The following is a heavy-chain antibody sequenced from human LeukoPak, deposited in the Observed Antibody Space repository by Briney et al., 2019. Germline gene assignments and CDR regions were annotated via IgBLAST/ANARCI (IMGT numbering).Heavy chain of an antibody. CDR3: ARHSSVVRGWFDP. D-gene: IGHD2-15*01. V-gene: IGHV4-4*09. CDR2: IYASGST. CDR1: GGSITSYY. J-gene: IGHJ5*02. Sequence: SETLSLTCTVSGGSITSYYWTWIRQPPGKGLEGVGYIYASGSTNYNPSLKSRVTISVDTSKNQFSLKLSSVTAADTAMYYCARHSSVVRGWFDPWGQGTLVTISS.